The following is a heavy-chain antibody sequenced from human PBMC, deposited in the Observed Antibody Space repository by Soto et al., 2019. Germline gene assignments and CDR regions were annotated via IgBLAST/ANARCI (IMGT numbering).Heavy chain of an antibody. CDR3: ARDRGSYALEY. CDR1: GYTFTSYG. Sequence: QVQLVQSGAEVKKPGSSVKVSCKASGYTFTSYGISWVRQSPGQGLEWKGWISAYNGNTNYAHKRQGRVTMSTATSTSTAYMELRSLRSDDTAVYYCARDRGSYALEYWGQGTLVTVSS. D-gene: IGHD1-26*01. CDR2: ISAYNGNT. J-gene: IGHJ4*02. V-gene: IGHV1-18*01.